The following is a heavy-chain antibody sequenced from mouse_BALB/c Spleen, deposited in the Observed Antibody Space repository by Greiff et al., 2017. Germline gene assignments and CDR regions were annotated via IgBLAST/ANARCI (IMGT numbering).Heavy chain of an antibody. CDR3: ARRGSSYEGYFDY. V-gene: IGHV1-80*01. CDR1: GYAFSSYW. D-gene: IGHD1-1*01. J-gene: IGHJ2*01. Sequence: QVQLKQSGAELVRPGSSVKISCKASGYAFSSYWMNWVKQRPGQGLEWIGQIYPGDGDTNYNGKFKGKATLTADKSSSTAYMQLSSLTSEDSAVYFCARRGSSYEGYFDYWGQGTTLTVSS. CDR2: IYPGDGDT.